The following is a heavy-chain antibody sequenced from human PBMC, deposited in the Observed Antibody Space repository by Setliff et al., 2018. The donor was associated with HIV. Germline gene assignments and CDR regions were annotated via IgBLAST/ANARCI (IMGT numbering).Heavy chain of an antibody. J-gene: IGHJ2*01. Sequence: ASVKVSCKPSGYTFTTYGLSWVRQAPGQGLEWMGWISTYSDETSSSQNLQGRLTMTTDTSTGTAYMELNSLRAEDTAVYYCAKDLHSSSRYPHSPWYFDLWGRGTLVTVSS. D-gene: IGHD6-13*01. CDR1: GYTFTTYG. CDR2: ISTYSDET. V-gene: IGHV1-18*01. CDR3: AKDLHSSSRYPHSPWYFDL.